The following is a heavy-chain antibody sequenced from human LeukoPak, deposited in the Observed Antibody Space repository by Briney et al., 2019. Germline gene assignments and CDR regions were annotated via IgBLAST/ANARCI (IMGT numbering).Heavy chain of an antibody. Sequence: PSETPSLTCTVSGGSISSYYWSWFRQPAGKGLEWIGRIYTSGSTNYNPSLKSRVTMSVDTSKNQFSLKLSSVTAADTAVYYCAREGLEYGGTLNWFDPWGQGTLVTVSS. CDR2: IYTSGST. J-gene: IGHJ5*02. D-gene: IGHD4-23*01. CDR1: GGSISSYY. V-gene: IGHV4-4*07. CDR3: AREGLEYGGTLNWFDP.